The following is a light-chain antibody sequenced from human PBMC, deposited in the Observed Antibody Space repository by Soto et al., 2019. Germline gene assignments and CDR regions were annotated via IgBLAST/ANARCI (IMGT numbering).Light chain of an antibody. V-gene: IGLV2-8*01. J-gene: IGLJ3*02. CDR1: SSDIGGYNY. Sequence: QSALTQPPSASGSPGQSVTISCTGTSSDIGGYNYVSWYRQHPGKAPKLMIFEVSKRPSGVPDRFSGSKFGNTASLTVSGLQTEDEADYYRAAFAGRNRFLFGGGTKLAVL. CDR3: AAFAGRNRFL. CDR2: EVS.